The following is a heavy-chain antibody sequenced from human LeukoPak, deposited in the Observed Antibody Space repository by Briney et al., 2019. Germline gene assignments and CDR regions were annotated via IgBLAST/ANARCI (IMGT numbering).Heavy chain of an antibody. CDR1: GFTFSSYW. CDR3: ARSPYCSGGSCYYSF. J-gene: IGHJ4*02. V-gene: IGHV3-7*01. D-gene: IGHD2-15*01. CDR2: IKQDGSEK. Sequence: GGSLRLSCAASGFTFSSYWMSWVRQAPGKGLEWVANIKQDGSEKYYVDSVKGRFTISRDNAKNSLYLQMNSLRAEDTAVYYCARSPYCSGGSCYYSFWGQGTLVTVSS.